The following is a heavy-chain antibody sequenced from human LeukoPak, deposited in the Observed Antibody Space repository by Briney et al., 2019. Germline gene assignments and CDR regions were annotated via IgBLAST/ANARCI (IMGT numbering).Heavy chain of an antibody. Sequence: GGSLRLSCAASGFTFSDYYMSWIRQAPGKGLEWVSYISSSGSTIYYADSVKGRFTISRDNAKNSLYLQMNSLRAKDTAVYYCAASSGRRTYYFDYWGQGTLVTVSS. CDR2: ISSSGSTI. V-gene: IGHV3-11*01. CDR3: AASSGRRTYYFDY. CDR1: GFTFSDYY. J-gene: IGHJ4*02. D-gene: IGHD6-19*01.